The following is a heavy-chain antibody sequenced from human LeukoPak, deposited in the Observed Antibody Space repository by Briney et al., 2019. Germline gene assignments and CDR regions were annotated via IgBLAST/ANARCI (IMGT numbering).Heavy chain of an antibody. Sequence: GSLRLSCAASGFTFSDYYMSWVRQAPGKGLEWVSYISSSGSNIYYADSVKGRFTISRDNAKNSLYLQMNSLRAEDTAVYYCARDYGDYDGTSYFDYWGQGTLVTVSS. J-gene: IGHJ4*02. CDR1: GFTFSDYY. V-gene: IGHV3-11*01. D-gene: IGHD4-17*01. CDR2: ISSSGSNI. CDR3: ARDYGDYDGTSYFDY.